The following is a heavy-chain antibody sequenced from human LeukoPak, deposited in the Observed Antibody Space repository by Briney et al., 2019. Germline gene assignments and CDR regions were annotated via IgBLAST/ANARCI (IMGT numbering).Heavy chain of an antibody. Sequence: SSVKVSCKASGYTFTGYYMHWVRQAAGQGREWMGWINPNSGGTNYAQKFQGRVTMTRDTSISTAYMELSRLRSDDTAVYYCARDLELRPYYGMDVWGQGTTVTVSS. CDR3: ARDLELRPYYGMDV. D-gene: IGHD1-7*01. J-gene: IGHJ6*02. V-gene: IGHV1-2*02. CDR2: INPNSGGT. CDR1: GYTFTGYY.